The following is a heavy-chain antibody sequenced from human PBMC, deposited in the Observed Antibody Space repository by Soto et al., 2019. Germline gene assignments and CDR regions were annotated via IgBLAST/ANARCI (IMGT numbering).Heavy chain of an antibody. V-gene: IGHV4-30-4*01. J-gene: IGHJ3*02. CDR3: ARGGLLWFGAPDAFDI. Sequence: PSETLSLTCTVSGGSISSGDYYWSWIRQPPGKGLEWIGYIYYSGSTYYNPSLKSRVTISVDTSKNQFSLKLSSVTAADTAVYYCARGGLLWFGAPDAFDIWGQGTMVTVSS. D-gene: IGHD3-10*01. CDR1: GGSISSGDYY. CDR2: IYYSGST.